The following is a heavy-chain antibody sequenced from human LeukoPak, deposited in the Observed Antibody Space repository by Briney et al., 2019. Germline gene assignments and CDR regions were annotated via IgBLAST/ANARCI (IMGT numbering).Heavy chain of an antibody. D-gene: IGHD3-10*01. Sequence: PGGSLRLSCAASGFTFSSYRMNWVRQAPGKGLEWVSSVSNSGDYIHYADSVKGRFTISRDNSKNSLYLQMNSLRAEDTAVYYCAKSALGSRRSGAFDIWGQGTMVTVSS. J-gene: IGHJ3*02. CDR2: VSNSGDYI. V-gene: IGHV3-21*04. CDR1: GFTFSSYR. CDR3: AKSALGSRRSGAFDI.